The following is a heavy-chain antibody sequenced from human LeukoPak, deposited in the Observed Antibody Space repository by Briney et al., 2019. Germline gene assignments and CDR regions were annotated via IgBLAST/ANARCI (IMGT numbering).Heavy chain of an antibody. CDR2: ISWNSGSI. Sequence: GGSLRLSCAASGFTFDDYAMHWVRQAPGKGLEWVSGISWNSGSIGYADSVKGRFTISRDNAKNTLYLQMNSLRAEDTAVYYCAKDDHSSSWYARYGMDVWGQGTTVTVSS. J-gene: IGHJ6*02. CDR3: AKDDHSSSWYARYGMDV. CDR1: GFTFDDYA. V-gene: IGHV3-9*01. D-gene: IGHD6-13*01.